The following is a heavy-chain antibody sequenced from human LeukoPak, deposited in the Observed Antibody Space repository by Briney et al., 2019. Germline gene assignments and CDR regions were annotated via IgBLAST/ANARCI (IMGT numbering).Heavy chain of an antibody. V-gene: IGHV1-18*01. CDR3: ARTYDVLIGRDS. D-gene: IGHD3-9*01. CDR2: ISTSNGNT. CDR1: GYTFTKYG. J-gene: IGHJ4*02. Sequence: ASVKVSCQASGYTFTKYGINWVRLAPGQGLEWVGWISTSNGNTDYGKKFQGRLTLTTDTSTSTAYMELRSLRSDDTAVYFCARTYDVLIGRDSWGQGTLVTVSS.